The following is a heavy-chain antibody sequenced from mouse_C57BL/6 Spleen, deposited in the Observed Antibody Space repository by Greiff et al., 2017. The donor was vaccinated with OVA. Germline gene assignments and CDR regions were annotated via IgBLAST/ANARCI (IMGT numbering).Heavy chain of an antibody. J-gene: IGHJ1*03. V-gene: IGHV1-7*01. CDR1: GYTFTSYW. Sequence: VQRVESGAELAKPGASVKLSCKASGYTFTSYWMHWVKQRPGQGLEWIGYINPSSGYTKYNQKFKDKATLTADKSSSTAYMQLSSLTYEDSAVYYCAIYDYGDWYFDVWGTGTTVTVSS. CDR2: INPSSGYT. D-gene: IGHD2-4*01. CDR3: AIYDYGDWYFDV.